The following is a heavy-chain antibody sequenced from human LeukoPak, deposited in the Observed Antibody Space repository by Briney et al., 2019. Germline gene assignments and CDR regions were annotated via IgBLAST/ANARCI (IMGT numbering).Heavy chain of an antibody. CDR3: AKGDIVVVPAAIPYYYYYSMDV. J-gene: IGHJ6*02. Sequence: GGSLRLSCAASGFTFDDYAMHWVRQAPGKGLEWVSLISGDGGSTYYADSVKGRFTISRDNSKNSLYLQMNSLRTEDTALYYCAKGDIVVVPAAIPYYYYYSMDVWGQGTTVTVSS. D-gene: IGHD2-2*01. CDR2: ISGDGGST. V-gene: IGHV3-43*02. CDR1: GFTFDDYA.